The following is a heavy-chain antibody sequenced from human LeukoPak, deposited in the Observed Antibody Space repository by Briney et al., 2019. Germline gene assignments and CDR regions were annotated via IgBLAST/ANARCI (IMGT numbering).Heavy chain of an antibody. CDR2: LYYSGNT. V-gene: IGHV4-59*01. D-gene: IGHD2-21*02. CDR1: GGSISSYY. J-gene: IGHJ4*02. Sequence: PSETLSLTCTVSGGSISSYYWHWIRQPPGKGLEWIGNLYYSGNTYYNPSLKSRVTMSVDTSKNQFSLKLSSVTAADTAVYFCAGAAYCGGDCYYYFDYWGQGTLVTVSS. CDR3: AGAAYCGGDCYYYFDY.